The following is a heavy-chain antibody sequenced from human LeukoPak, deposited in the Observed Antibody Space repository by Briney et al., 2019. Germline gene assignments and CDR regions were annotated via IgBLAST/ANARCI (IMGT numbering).Heavy chain of an antibody. Sequence: PGGSLRLSCAASGFTFSDYYMSWIRQAPGKGLEWVSYISSSGSTIYYADSVKGRFTISRDNSKNTLYLQMNSLRAEDTAVYYCAKDGAIVVVITNVNYFDYWGQGTLVTVSS. V-gene: IGHV3-11*04. D-gene: IGHD3-22*01. CDR1: GFTFSDYY. J-gene: IGHJ4*02. CDR3: AKDGAIVVVITNVNYFDY. CDR2: ISSSGSTI.